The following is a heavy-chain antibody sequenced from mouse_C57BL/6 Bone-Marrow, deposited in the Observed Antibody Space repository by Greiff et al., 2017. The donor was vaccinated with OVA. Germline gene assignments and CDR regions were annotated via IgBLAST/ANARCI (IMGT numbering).Heavy chain of an antibody. CDR1: GYAFTNYL. D-gene: IGHD1-1*01. V-gene: IGHV1-54*01. CDR2: INPGRGGT. CDR3: ARRSPSITTVVATDWYFDV. Sequence: QVQLQQSGAELVRPGTSVKVSCKASGYAFTNYLIEWVKQRPGQGLEWIGVINPGRGGTNYNEKFKGKATLTADKSSSTAYMQLSSLTSEDSAVYFCARRSPSITTVVATDWYFDVWGTGTTGTVSS. J-gene: IGHJ1*03.